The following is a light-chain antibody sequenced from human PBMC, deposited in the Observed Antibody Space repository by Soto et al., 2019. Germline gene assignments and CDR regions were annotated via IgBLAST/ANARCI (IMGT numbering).Light chain of an antibody. J-gene: IGKJ1*01. CDR3: QQYNSYSPWT. Sequence: DIQMTQSPSTLSASVGDRVTITCRASQSISSWLAWYQQKPGKAPKLLIYDASSLQSGVPSRFSDNRSGTEFTLTISSLQPDDFATYYCQQYNSYSPWTFGQGTKVEIK. V-gene: IGKV1-5*01. CDR2: DAS. CDR1: QSISSW.